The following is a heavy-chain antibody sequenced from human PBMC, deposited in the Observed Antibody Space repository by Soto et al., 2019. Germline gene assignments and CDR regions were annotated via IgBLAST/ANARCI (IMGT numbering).Heavy chain of an antibody. D-gene: IGHD6-19*01. CDR1: GFTFSSYG. Sequence: QVQLVESGGGVVQPGRSLRLSCAASGFTFSSYGMHWVRQAPGKGLEWVAVIWYDGSNKYYADSVKGRFTISRDNSKNTVYLQMNSLRAEDTAVYYCARDLGLADAFDIWGQGTMVTVSS. CDR2: IWYDGSNK. CDR3: ARDLGLADAFDI. J-gene: IGHJ3*02. V-gene: IGHV3-33*01.